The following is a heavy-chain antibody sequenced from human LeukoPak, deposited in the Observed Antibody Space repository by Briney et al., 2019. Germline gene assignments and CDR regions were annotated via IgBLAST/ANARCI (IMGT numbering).Heavy chain of an antibody. Sequence: SETLSLTSTVSGGSICAMYWRCVRQPPGEGVGWSGDVYYRGANNYNPSLKSRLSISVDTSRHQFSLKLSSLTPADTAVYYCARVRKTSGRGNPFGTRADAFDIWGEGTMVTVSS. V-gene: IGHV4-59*01. D-gene: IGHD3-10*01. J-gene: IGHJ3*02. CDR1: GGSICAMY. CDR3: ARVRKTSGRGNPFGTRADAFDI. CDR2: VYYRGAN.